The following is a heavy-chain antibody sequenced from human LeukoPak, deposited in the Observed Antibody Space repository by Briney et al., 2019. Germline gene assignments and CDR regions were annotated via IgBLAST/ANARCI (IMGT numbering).Heavy chain of an antibody. CDR2: MWYDGSNK. V-gene: IGHV3-33*06. J-gene: IGHJ4*02. CDR3: AKERGGGGYSYGQYYFDY. Sequence: GGSLRLSCAASGFTFSSYGMHWVRQAPGKGLEGVAVMWYDGSNKYYADSVKGRVTISRDNSKKTLYMQMNSLRAEDTAVYYCAKERGGGGYSYGQYYFDYWGQGTLVTVSS. CDR1: GFTFSSYG. D-gene: IGHD5-18*01.